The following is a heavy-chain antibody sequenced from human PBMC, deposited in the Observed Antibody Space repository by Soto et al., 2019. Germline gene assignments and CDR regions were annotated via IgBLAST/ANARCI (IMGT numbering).Heavy chain of an antibody. D-gene: IGHD2-21*01. CDR2: TSWDDDR. Sequence: QITLKESGPTLVKPTQTLALNCTFSGFSFNTRGVGVAGIRQPPRKALELLAVTSWDDDRRYRPSLTDSLTITKDNSTNQVVPTMTNRATVDTCTYYWDHLVPGPLSFASGGQCALFTVSS. J-gene: IGHJ1*01. CDR3: DHLVPGPLSFAS. V-gene: IGHV2-5*02. CDR1: GFSFNTRGVG.